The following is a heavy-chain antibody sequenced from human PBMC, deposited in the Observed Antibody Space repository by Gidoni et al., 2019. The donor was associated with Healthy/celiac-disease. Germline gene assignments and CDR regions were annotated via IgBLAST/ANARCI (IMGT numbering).Heavy chain of an antibody. CDR2: ISGSGGST. J-gene: IGHJ2*01. D-gene: IGHD3-22*01. CDR1: GFTFSRYA. CDR3: AKAHYYDSSGYSGALVDWYFDL. Sequence: EVQLLEYGGGLVQPGGSLRLSCAASGFTFSRYAMSWVRQAPGKGLEWVSAISGSGGSTYYADSVKGRFTISRDNSKNTLYLQMNSLRAEDTAVYYCAKAHYYDSSGYSGALVDWYFDLWGRGTLVTVSS. V-gene: IGHV3-23*01.